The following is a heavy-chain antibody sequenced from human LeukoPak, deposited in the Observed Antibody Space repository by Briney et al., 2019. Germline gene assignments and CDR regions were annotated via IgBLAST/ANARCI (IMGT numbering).Heavy chain of an antibody. J-gene: IGHJ4*02. CDR3: ARAVDSSSWHPFDY. D-gene: IGHD6-13*01. CDR1: GGSVSSGSYY. V-gene: IGHV4-61*01. CDR2: IYYSGST. Sequence: SETLSLTCTVSGGSVSSGSYYWSWIRQPPGKGLEWVGYIYYSGSTNYNPSLKSRVTISVDTSKNQFSMKLSSVTAADTAVYYCARAVDSSSWHPFDYWGQGTLVTVSS.